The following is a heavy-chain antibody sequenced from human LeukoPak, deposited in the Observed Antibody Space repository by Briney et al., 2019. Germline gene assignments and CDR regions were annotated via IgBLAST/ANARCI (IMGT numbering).Heavy chain of an antibody. J-gene: IGHJ4*02. Sequence: SETESLMCTLSGGSIGSDTYYWTWIRQPAGKGLEWIGRIYTSGSTNFNPSLKSRDTISVDTSKNQVSLKLSSVTAADTAVYYCARYTVARRYLDYWGQGSLVTVSS. D-gene: IGHD6-19*01. V-gene: IGHV4-61*02. CDR3: ARYTVARRYLDY. CDR1: GGSIGSDTYY. CDR2: IYTSGST.